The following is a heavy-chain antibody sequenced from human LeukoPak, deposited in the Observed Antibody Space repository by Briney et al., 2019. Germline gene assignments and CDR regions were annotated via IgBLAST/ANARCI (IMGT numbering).Heavy chain of an antibody. CDR1: GFTFTNYG. Sequence: PGGSLRLSCAASGFTFTNYGMSWVRQAPGKGLEWVSGISGSGSNTYYADSVKGRFTISRDNAKNSLYLQMNSLRAEDTAVYYCARVNTFDPWGQGTLVTVSS. J-gene: IGHJ5*02. CDR2: ISGSGSNT. V-gene: IGHV3-21*01. CDR3: ARVNTFDP. D-gene: IGHD2/OR15-2a*01.